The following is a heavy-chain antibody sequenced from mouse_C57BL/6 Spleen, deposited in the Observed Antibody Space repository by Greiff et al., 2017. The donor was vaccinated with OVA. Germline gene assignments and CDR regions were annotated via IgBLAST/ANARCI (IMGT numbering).Heavy chain of an antibody. CDR2: IWGVGST. D-gene: IGHD2-4*01. J-gene: IGHJ3*01. CDR1: GFSLTSYG. CDR3: ASDRDYGGFAY. Sequence: VKLVESGPGLVAPSQSLSITCTVSGFSLTSYGVDWVRQSPGKGLEWLGVIWGVGSTNYNSALKSRLSISKDNSKSQVFLKMNSLQTDDTAMYYCASDRDYGGFAYWGQGTLVTVSA. V-gene: IGHV2-6*01.